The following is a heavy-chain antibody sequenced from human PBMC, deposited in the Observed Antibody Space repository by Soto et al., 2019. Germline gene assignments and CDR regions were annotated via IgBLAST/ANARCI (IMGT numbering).Heavy chain of an antibody. CDR3: ARVYSSGWWRAFDY. CDR2: IYSGGST. CDR1: GFTVSSNY. V-gene: IGHV3-66*01. J-gene: IGHJ4*02. Sequence: EVQLVESGGGLVQPGGSLRLSCAASGFTVSSNYMSWFRQAPGKWLEWVSVIYSGGSTYYADSVKGRFTISRDNSKNTLYLQMNSLRAEDTAVYYCARVYSSGWWRAFDYWGQGTLVTVSS. D-gene: IGHD6-19*01.